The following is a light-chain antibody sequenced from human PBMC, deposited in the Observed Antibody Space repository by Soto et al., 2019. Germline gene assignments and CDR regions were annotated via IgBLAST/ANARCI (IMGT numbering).Light chain of an antibody. Sequence: DIQMTQSPSTLSASVGDRVTITCRASQSVRSWLAWYQQKPGRAPKFLIYDASSLESGVPSRFSGSGSGTEFTLTISNLQPDDFATYYCQQYNNWPQTFGQGTKVDIK. CDR1: QSVRSW. J-gene: IGKJ1*01. CDR2: DAS. CDR3: QQYNNWPQT. V-gene: IGKV1-5*01.